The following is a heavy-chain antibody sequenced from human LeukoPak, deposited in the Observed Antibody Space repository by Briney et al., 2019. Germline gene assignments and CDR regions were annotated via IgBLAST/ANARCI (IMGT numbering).Heavy chain of an antibody. CDR1: GFTFSSYA. CDR2: ISGSGGST. Sequence: GGSLRLSCAASGFTFSSYAMSWVRQAPGKGLEWVSAISGSGGSTYYADSVKGRFTISRDNSQNTLYLQMNGLRPDDTSVYFCARASPYSSGWSAFDYWGQGTLVTVSS. V-gene: IGHV3-23*01. CDR3: ARASPYSSGWSAFDY. D-gene: IGHD6-19*01. J-gene: IGHJ4*02.